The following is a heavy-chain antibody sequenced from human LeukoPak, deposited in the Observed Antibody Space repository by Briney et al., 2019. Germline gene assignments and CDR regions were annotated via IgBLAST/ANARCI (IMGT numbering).Heavy chain of an antibody. D-gene: IGHD3-10*01. V-gene: IGHV1-24*01. Sequence: ASVKVSCKVSGYTLTELSMHWVRQAPGKGLEWLGGFDPEDGETIYAQKFQGRVTMTEDTSTDTAYMELSSLRSEDTAVYYCATDLGVVENVGRTFDRVGMDVWGQGTTVTVSS. CDR1: GYTLTELS. CDR3: ATDLGVVENVGRTFDRVGMDV. J-gene: IGHJ6*02. CDR2: FDPEDGET.